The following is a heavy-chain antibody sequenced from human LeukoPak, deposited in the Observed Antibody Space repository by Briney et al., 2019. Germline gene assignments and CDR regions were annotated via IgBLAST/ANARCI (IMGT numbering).Heavy chain of an antibody. V-gene: IGHV4-61*02. D-gene: IGHD6-13*01. CDR2: IYTSGNT. Sequence: SQTLSLTCTVSGGSISSGSYYWSWIRQPAGKGLEWIGRIYTSGNTNYNPSLKSRVTMSVDTSKNQFSLKLSSVTAADTAVYYCARDSIGIAAAGTNWGQGTPVTVSS. CDR3: ARDSIGIAAAGTN. CDR1: GGSISSGSYY. J-gene: IGHJ4*02.